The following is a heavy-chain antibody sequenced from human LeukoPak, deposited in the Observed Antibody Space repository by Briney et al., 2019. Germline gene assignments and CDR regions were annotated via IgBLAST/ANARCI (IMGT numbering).Heavy chain of an antibody. CDR1: GYTFTNYY. CDR2: INPSGGST. V-gene: IGHV1-46*01. J-gene: IGHJ4*02. CDR3: AREKAAAGSFDY. D-gene: IGHD6-13*01. Sequence: ASVKVSCKASGYTFTNYYLHWVRQAPGQGLEWMGIINPSGGSTSYAQKFQGRVTMTRDTSTSTVYMELSSLRSEDTAVYYCAREKAAAGSFDYWGQGTLVTVSS.